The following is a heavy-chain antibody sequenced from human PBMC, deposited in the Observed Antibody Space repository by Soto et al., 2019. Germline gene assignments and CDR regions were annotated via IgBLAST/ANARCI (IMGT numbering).Heavy chain of an antibody. D-gene: IGHD5-12*01. Sequence: QEQVVESGGGVAQPGRSLRLSCTVSGFIFNKYGMHWVRQAPGKGLEWVAGISEDGNRKYYADSVKGRFTISRDNSKNTLYLQMNSLRAEGTALFYCTKGCGRGFDLCGSWGQGTLVTVSS. V-gene: IGHV3-30*18. J-gene: IGHJ5*02. CDR2: ISEDGNRK. CDR3: TKGCGRGFDLCGS. CDR1: GFIFNKYG.